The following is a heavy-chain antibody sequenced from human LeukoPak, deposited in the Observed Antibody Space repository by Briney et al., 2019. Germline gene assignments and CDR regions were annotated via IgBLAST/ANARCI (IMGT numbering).Heavy chain of an antibody. CDR2: IKHGGSEK. V-gene: IGHV3-7*01. CDR1: GFTFSSHW. J-gene: IGHJ4*02. Sequence: GGSLRLSCAASGFTFSSHWMTWVRQAPGKGLEWVANIKHGGSEKYYVDSVKGRFTISRDNAKNSLYLHMDSLRAEDSAVYYCARGARQSDYWGQGTLVTVSS. D-gene: IGHD6-6*01. CDR3: ARGARQSDY.